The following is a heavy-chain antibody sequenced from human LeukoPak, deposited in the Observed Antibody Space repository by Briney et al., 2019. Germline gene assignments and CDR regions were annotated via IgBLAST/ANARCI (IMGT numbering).Heavy chain of an antibody. CDR1: GVSISSYY. J-gene: IGHJ2*01. CDR2: IYTSGST. D-gene: IGHD2-8*01. V-gene: IGHV4-4*07. Sequence: SETLSLTCTVSGVSISSYYWSWVRQPAGKGLEWLGRIYTSGSTNYNPSLKRRVTMSGDTSKNQFSLKLSSVTPADTAVYYCAREYCTNGVCYHWYFDLWGRGTLVTVSS. CDR3: AREYCTNGVCYHWYFDL.